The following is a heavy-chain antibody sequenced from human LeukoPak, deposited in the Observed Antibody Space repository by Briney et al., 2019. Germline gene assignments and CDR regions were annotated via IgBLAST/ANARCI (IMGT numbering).Heavy chain of an antibody. CDR3: AATYYYDSSGYFYFDY. CDR1: GGSFSGYY. D-gene: IGHD3-22*01. Sequence: SETLSLTCAVYGGSFSGYYWSWIRQPPGKGLEWIGEINHSGSTNYNPSLKSRVTISVDTSKNQFSLKLSSVTAADTAVYYCAATYYYDSSGYFYFDYWGQGTPVTVSS. CDR2: INHSGST. J-gene: IGHJ4*02. V-gene: IGHV4-34*01.